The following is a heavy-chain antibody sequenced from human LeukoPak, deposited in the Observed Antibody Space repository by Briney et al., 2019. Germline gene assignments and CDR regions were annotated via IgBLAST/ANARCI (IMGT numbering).Heavy chain of an antibody. CDR1: GYTFTSYG. CDR2: ISVYNGNT. Sequence: GASVKVSCKASGYTFTSYGISWVRQAPGQGLEWMGWISVYNGNTNYAQKLQGRVTMTTDTSTSTAYMELRSLRSDDTAVYYCARFYGGYSYGYGYFDYWGQGTLVTVSS. V-gene: IGHV1-18*01. J-gene: IGHJ4*02. CDR3: ARFYGGYSYGYGYFDY. D-gene: IGHD5-18*01.